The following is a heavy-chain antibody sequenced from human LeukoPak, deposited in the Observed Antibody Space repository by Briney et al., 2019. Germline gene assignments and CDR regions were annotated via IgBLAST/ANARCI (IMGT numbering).Heavy chain of an antibody. CDR1: GFAFSSYA. D-gene: IGHD3-10*01. CDR2: ISGGGSNT. V-gene: IGHV3-23*01. Sequence: GGSFILSCASSGFAFSSYAMIWVRQAPGKGLEWVSSISGGGSNTYYADSVKGRFTISRDQSKNTLYVQMNSLRAEDTAIYYCAKSAGDYYYYYMDVWGKGATVTVSS. CDR3: AKSAGDYYYYYMDV. J-gene: IGHJ6*03.